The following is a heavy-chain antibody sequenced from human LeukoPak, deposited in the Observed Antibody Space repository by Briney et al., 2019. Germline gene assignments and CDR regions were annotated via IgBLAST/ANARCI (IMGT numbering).Heavy chain of an antibody. V-gene: IGHV3-30*18. J-gene: IGHJ6*02. CDR3: AKDPGYYDSSGLSYGMDV. CDR2: ISYDGSNK. CDR1: GFTSSSYG. D-gene: IGHD3-22*01. Sequence: PGGSLRLSCAASGFTSSSYGMHWVRQAPGKGLEWVAVISYDGSNKYYADSVKGRFTISRDNSKNTLYLQMNSLRAGDTAVYYCAKDPGYYDSSGLSYGMDVWGQGTTVTVSS.